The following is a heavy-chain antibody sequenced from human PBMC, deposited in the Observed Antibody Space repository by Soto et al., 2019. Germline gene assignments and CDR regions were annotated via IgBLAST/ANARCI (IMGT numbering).Heavy chain of an antibody. D-gene: IGHD1-7*01. CDR3: ASDLRLTGTSYSWFDA. CDR2: IIPIFGTA. CDR1: GGTFRSYA. Sequence: QVQLVQSGAEVKKPGSSVKVSCKAAGGTFRSYAISWVRQAPGQGLEWMRGIIPIFGTANYAQKFQGRVTITADESTNTAYMELSSLRSEHTALYYCASDLRLTGTSYSWFDAWGQVTLFTVSS. V-gene: IGHV1-69*12. J-gene: IGHJ5*02.